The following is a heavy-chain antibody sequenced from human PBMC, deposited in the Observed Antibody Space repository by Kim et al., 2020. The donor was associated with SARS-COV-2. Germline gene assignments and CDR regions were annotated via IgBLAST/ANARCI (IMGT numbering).Heavy chain of an antibody. D-gene: IGHD6-19*01. Sequence: VKGRCTSSSGNPKNTLYLQMNSLRAEDTAVYYCAKVRRYSSGWNFFDYWGQGTLVTVSS. CDR3: AKVRRYSSGWNFFDY. J-gene: IGHJ4*02. V-gene: IGHV3-23*01.